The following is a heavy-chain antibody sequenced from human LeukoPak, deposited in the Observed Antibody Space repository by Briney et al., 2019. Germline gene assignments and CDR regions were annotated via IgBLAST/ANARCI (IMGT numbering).Heavy chain of an antibody. Sequence: SETLTLTCAVSGGSISGGTFYWGWIPPPPGKGLEWIGTVSYSGTTYYKSSLKSRVTISVDTSKNQFSLYLNSVTAADTAVYYCARHGGCIFLNWFDPWGQGTLVTVSS. D-gene: IGHD2/OR15-2a*01. CDR1: GGSISGGTFY. J-gene: IGHJ5*01. V-gene: IGHV4-39*01. CDR2: VSYSGTT. CDR3: ARHGGCIFLNWFDP.